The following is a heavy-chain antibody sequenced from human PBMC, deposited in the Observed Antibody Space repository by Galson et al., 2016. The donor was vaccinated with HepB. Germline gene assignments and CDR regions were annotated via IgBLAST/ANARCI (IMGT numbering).Heavy chain of an antibody. CDR3: ARAGSRPYDY. CDR2: INTNTGNP. J-gene: IGHJ4*02. Sequence: SCKASGYTFTNYAVNWVRQAPGQGLEWMGWINTNTGNPRYAQDFTGRFVFSLDTSVSTAYLHISSLKAEDTAVYYCARAGSRPYDYWGQGTLVTVSS. V-gene: IGHV7-4-1*02. D-gene: IGHD2-15*01. CDR1: GYTFTNYA.